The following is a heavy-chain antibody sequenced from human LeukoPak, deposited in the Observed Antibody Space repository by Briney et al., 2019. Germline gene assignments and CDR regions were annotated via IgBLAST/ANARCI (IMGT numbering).Heavy chain of an antibody. V-gene: IGHV4-59*01. J-gene: IGHJ6*03. D-gene: IGHD3-3*01. CDR3: AKDARVEEWYYYYMDV. Sequence: SETLSLTCTVSGGSISSYYWSWIRQPPGKGLEWIGYIYSSGSTNYNTSLKSRVTISVDTSKNQFSLKLSSVTAADTAVYYCAKDARVEEWYYYYMDVWGKGTTVTVSS. CDR1: GGSISSYY. CDR2: IYSSGST.